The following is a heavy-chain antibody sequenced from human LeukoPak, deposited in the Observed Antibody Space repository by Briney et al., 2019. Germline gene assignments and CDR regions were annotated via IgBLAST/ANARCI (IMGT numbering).Heavy chain of an antibody. Sequence: GGSLRLSCAASGFNFSSYDMHWVRQATGKGLEWVSAIGTAGDTYYPGSVKGRFTISRENAKNSLYLQMNSLRAGDTAVYYCARGDYVWGSYDYWGQGTLVTVSS. V-gene: IGHV3-13*01. CDR1: GFNFSSYD. CDR2: IGTAGDT. D-gene: IGHD3-16*01. CDR3: ARGDYVWGSYDY. J-gene: IGHJ4*02.